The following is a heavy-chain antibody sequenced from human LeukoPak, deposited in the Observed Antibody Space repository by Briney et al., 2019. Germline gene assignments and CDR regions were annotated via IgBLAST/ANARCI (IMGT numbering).Heavy chain of an antibody. V-gene: IGHV3-30-3*01. D-gene: IGHD5-18*01. Sequence: GGSLRLSCAASGFTFSSYAMHWVRQAPGKGLEWVAVISYDGSNKYYADSVKGRFTISRDNSKNTLYLQMNSLRAEDTAVYYCAGGKDTAMVTTVDYWGQGTLDTVSS. J-gene: IGHJ4*02. CDR3: AGGKDTAMVTTVDY. CDR2: ISYDGSNK. CDR1: GFTFSSYA.